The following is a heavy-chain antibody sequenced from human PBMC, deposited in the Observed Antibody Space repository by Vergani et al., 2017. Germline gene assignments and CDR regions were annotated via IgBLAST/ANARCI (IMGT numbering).Heavy chain of an antibody. V-gene: IGHV3-23*03. CDR3: AREGYCSSTSCYSMDV. CDR1: GFTFSSYA. Sequence: EVQLVESGGGVVRPGGSLRLSCAASGFTFSSYAMSWVRQAPGKGLEWVSVIYSGGSSTYYADSVKGRFTISRDNSKNTLYLQMNSLRAEDTAVYYCAREGYCSSTSCYSMDVWGKGTTVTVAS. CDR2: IYSGGSST. D-gene: IGHD2-2*01. J-gene: IGHJ6*04.